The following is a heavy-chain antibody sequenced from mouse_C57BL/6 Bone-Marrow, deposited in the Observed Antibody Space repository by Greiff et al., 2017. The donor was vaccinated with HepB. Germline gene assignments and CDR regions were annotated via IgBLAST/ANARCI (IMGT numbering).Heavy chain of an antibody. Sequence: QVQLQQPGAELVRPGTSVKLSCKASGYTFTSYWMDWVKQRPGQGLEWIGVIDPSDSYTNYNQKFKGKATLTVDTSSSTAYMQLSSLTSEDSAVYYCARSGTTVVATDYWGQGTTLTVSS. D-gene: IGHD1-1*01. J-gene: IGHJ2*01. V-gene: IGHV1-59*01. CDR1: GYTFTSYW. CDR2: IDPSDSYT. CDR3: ARSGTTVVATDY.